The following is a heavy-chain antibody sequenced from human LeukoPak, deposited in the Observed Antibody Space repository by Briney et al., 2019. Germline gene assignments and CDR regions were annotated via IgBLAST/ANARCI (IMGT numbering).Heavy chain of an antibody. CDR3: ARDEGLRYFDL. J-gene: IGHJ2*01. D-gene: IGHD2-21*01. V-gene: IGHV1-8*03. CDR1: GYTFTSYV. CDR2: MNPNSGNT. Sequence: VASVKVSCTASGYTFTSYVINWVRQATGQGLEWMGWMNPNSGNTGYAQKFQGRVTITRNTSISTAYMELSSLRSEDTAVYSCARDEGLRYFDLWGRGTLVTVSS.